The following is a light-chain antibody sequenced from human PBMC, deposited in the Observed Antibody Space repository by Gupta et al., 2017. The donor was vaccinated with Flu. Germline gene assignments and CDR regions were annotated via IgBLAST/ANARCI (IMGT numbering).Light chain of an antibody. J-gene: IGKJ1*01. Sequence: PSTLSASVGDRVTSTGRASQSVSSWLAWFQQKPGKAPRLLIYRASSLESGVPSRFSGSGSETEFTLTISSLQPDDFATYYCQQDNSYSWTFGQGTKVEIK. CDR3: QQDNSYSWT. CDR2: RAS. CDR1: QSVSSW. V-gene: IGKV1-5*03.